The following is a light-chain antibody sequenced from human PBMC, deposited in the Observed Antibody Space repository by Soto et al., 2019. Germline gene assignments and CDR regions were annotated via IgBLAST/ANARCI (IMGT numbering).Light chain of an antibody. CDR2: DVS. Sequence: QSVLTQPASVSGSPGQSITISCTGTSSDVGGSKSVSWYQQHPGKAPKLMIYDVSNRPSGVSNRFSGSKSGNTASLTISGLQAEDEDDYYCSSYISRATVVFVGGTKVTVL. V-gene: IGLV2-14*03. CDR3: SSYISRATVV. J-gene: IGLJ3*02. CDR1: SSDVGGSKS.